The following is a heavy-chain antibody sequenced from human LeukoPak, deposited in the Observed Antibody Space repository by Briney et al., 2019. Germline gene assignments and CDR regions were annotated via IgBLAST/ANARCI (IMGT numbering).Heavy chain of an antibody. CDR2: INPNSGGT. CDR1: GYTFTSYG. V-gene: IGHV1-2*02. CDR3: ARDSGYCSSTSCYAWFDP. Sequence: ASVKVSCKASGYTFTSYGISWVRQAPGQGLEWMGWINPNSGGTNYAQKFQGRVTMTRDTSISTAYMELSRLRSDDTAVYYCARDSGYCSSTSCYAWFDPWGQGTLVTVSS. J-gene: IGHJ5*02. D-gene: IGHD2-2*01.